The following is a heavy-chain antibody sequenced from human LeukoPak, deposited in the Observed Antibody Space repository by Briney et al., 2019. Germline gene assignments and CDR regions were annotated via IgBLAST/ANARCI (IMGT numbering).Heavy chain of an antibody. V-gene: IGHV2-5*02. D-gene: IGHD2-2*01. CDR2: IYWDDDK. CDR1: GLSLSTSGGG. J-gene: IGHJ4*02. CDR3: AHRRSGLPAALNFDY. Sequence: SGPTLVKPTQTRTLTCTFSGLSLSTSGGGVGWIRQPPGKALEWLALIYWDDDKRYSPSLKSRLTITKDTSKNQVVLTMTNMHPVDTATYYCAHRRSGLPAALNFDYWGQGTLVTVSS.